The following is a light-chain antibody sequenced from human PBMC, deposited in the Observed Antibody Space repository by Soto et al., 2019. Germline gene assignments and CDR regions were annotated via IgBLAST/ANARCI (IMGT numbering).Light chain of an antibody. J-gene: IGLJ2*01. CDR3: CSYAGGTSVV. CDR2: EDI. CDR1: SSDVGRYNL. V-gene: IGLV2-23*01. Sequence: QSALTQPASVSGSPGQSITISCTGTSSDVGRYNLVSWYQQHPGKAPKLMIYEDIERPSGVSNRFSGSKSGNTASLTISGLQTEDEGEGYGCSYAGGTSVVFGGGTKLTVL.